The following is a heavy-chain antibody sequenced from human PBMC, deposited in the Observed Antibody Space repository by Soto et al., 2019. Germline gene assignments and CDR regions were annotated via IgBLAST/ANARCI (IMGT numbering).Heavy chain of an antibody. CDR1: GYTFTSYA. V-gene: IGHV1-3*01. D-gene: IGHD1-26*01. CDR3: ARGGSLYWYFDP. J-gene: IGHJ2*01. Sequence: QVQLVQSGAEVKKPGASVKVSCKASGYTFTSYAMHWVRQAPGQRLEWMGWINAGNGNTKYSQKFQGRVTITRDTSASTAYMELSSLRSEATAVYSCARGGSLYWYFDPWGRGTLVTVSS. CDR2: INAGNGNT.